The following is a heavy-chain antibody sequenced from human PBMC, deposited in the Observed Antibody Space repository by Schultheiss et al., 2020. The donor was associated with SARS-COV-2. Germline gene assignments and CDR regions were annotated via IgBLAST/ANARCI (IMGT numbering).Heavy chain of an antibody. V-gene: IGHV4-59*08. CDR1: GSSITGFF. Sequence: SETLSLTCSVSGSSITGFFWTWIRQPPRKRLEWIGSFYSSGSTNCNPSLKSRVTISIDTSKNQFSLKLSSVTAADTAVYYCARPDGDYALYGMDVWGQGTTVTVSS. CDR2: FYSSGST. J-gene: IGHJ6*02. D-gene: IGHD4-17*01. CDR3: ARPDGDYALYGMDV.